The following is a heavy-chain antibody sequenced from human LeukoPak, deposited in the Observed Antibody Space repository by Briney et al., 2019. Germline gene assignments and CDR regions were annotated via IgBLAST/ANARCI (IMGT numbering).Heavy chain of an antibody. V-gene: IGHV3-21*01. Sequence: GGSLRLSXAASGFTFSSYSMNWVRQAPGKGLEWVSSISSSSSYIYYADSVKGRFTISRDNAKNSLYLQMNSLRAEDTAVYYCARGAYYYDSSGYSLDYWGQGTLVTVSS. D-gene: IGHD3-22*01. J-gene: IGHJ4*02. CDR1: GFTFSSYS. CDR3: ARGAYYYDSSGYSLDY. CDR2: ISSSSSYI.